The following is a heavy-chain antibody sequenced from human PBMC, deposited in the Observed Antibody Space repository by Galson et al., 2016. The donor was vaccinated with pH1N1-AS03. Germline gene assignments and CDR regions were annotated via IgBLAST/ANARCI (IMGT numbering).Heavy chain of an antibody. CDR1: GFTFSSYA. CDR3: ARGVVSYSNDWFPLPDY. V-gene: IGHV3-64*01. J-gene: IGHJ4*02. CDR2: ISGNGFST. Sequence: SLRLSCAAAGFTFSSYAMYWVRQAPGKGLEYVSVISGNGFSTYYANSVKGRFTISRDNSKNTLYIQMGSLRTEDMAVYYCARGVVSYSNDWFPLPDYWGRGTLVTAPS. D-gene: IGHD6-19*01.